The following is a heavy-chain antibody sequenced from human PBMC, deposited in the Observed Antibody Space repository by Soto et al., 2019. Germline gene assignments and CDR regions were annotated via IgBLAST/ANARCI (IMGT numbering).Heavy chain of an antibody. CDR2: MKQDGSEK. J-gene: IGHJ4*02. CDR1: GFTFSNYW. Sequence: EVQLVESGGGLVQPGGSLRLSCAASGFTFSNYWMSWDRQAPGKGLEWVADMKQDGSEKDYVGSVKGPFTISRDNAKNSLYLQMNSLPTEDTAVYYCARLITPRVLDSWGQGTLVTVSS. CDR3: ARLITPRVLDS. D-gene: IGHD1-20*01. V-gene: IGHV3-7*05.